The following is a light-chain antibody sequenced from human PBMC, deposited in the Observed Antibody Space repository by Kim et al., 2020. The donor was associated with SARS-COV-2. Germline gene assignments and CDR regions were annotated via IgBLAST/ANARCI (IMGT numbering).Light chain of an antibody. CDR1: SSKLGGNT. V-gene: IGLV1-44*01. CDR3: ATWDDRLKGVV. J-gene: IGLJ3*02. CDR2: RND. Sequence: GQRVTMSCTGSSSKLGGNTVTWYQQFPGTAPKVVISRNDERPSGLSDRFSGSKSGTSASLAISGLQSEDEADYYCATWDDRLKGVVFGGGTQLTVL.